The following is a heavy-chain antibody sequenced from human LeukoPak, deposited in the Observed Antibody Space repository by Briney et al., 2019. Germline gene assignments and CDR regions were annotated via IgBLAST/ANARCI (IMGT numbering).Heavy chain of an antibody. CDR1: GYSFTSYW. J-gene: IGHJ4*02. Sequence: GESLRISCKGSGYSFTSYWIGWVRQMPGKGLEWMGIIYPGDSDTRYSPSFQGQVTISADKSISTAYLQWSSLKALDTAMYYCARPRLAYCGGDCYSGYDYWGQGTLVTVSS. CDR3: ARPRLAYCGGDCYSGYDY. V-gene: IGHV5-51*01. D-gene: IGHD2-21*02. CDR2: IYPGDSDT.